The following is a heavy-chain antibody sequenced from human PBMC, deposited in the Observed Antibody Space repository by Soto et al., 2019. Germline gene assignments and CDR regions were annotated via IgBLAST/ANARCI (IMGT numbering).Heavy chain of an antibody. Sequence: QVQLVESGGGVVQPGRSLRLSCAASGFTFSSYGMHWVRQAPGKGLEWVAVISYDGSNKYYADSVKGRFTISRDNSKNTLYLQMNSLRAEDTAVYYCAKDHYDCWSGYHYYYYYGMDVWGQGTTVTVSS. CDR2: ISYDGSNK. CDR3: AKDHYDCWSGYHYYYYYGMDV. D-gene: IGHD3-3*01. V-gene: IGHV3-30*18. CDR1: GFTFSSYG. J-gene: IGHJ6*02.